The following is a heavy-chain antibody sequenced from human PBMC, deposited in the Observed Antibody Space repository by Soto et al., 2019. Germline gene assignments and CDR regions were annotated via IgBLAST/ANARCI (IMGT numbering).Heavy chain of an antibody. CDR3: TTVRFLEWLLLN. J-gene: IGHJ4*02. D-gene: IGHD3-3*01. Sequence: GGSLRLSCAASGFTFSNAWMNWVRQAPGKGLEWVGGIKNKHDGGTTDYAATVKGRLTISRDDSKNTLYLQMNSLKTEDTAVYYCTTVRFLEWLLLNWGQGTLVTVSS. V-gene: IGHV3-15*07. CDR1: GFTFSNAW. CDR2: IKNKHDGGTT.